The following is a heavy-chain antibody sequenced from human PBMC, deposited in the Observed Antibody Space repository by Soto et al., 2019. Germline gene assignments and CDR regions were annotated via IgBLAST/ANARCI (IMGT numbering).Heavy chain of an antibody. CDR3: ARKPGGHRPFDG. D-gene: IGHD2-8*02. CDR1: GFSISGDNW. J-gene: IGHJ4*02. CDR2: ISSGGGNT. V-gene: IGHV4-28*01. Sequence: PSETLSLTCAVSGFSISGDNWWGWIRQPAGRGLEWIGYISSGGGNTHYNPSLESRLTMSVDTSKNQFSLKLRSVTAVDTAVYFCARKPGGHRPFDGWGQGTLVTVSS.